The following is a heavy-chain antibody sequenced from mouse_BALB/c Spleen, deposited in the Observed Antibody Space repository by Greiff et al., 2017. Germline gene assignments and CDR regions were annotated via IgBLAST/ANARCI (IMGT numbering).Heavy chain of an antibody. J-gene: IGHJ2*01. V-gene: IGHV5-6*01. D-gene: IGHD2-3*01. Sequence: EVKLVQSGGDLVKPGGSLKLSCAASGFSFSSYGMSWVRQTPDQRLEWVATISSGGSYTYYPDSVKGGYTITRDNAKNTLYLQMSSLKSEDTAMYCCARQGVTDFDYWGQGTTLTVSS. CDR3: ARQGVTDFDY. CDR1: GFSFSSYG. CDR2: ISSGGSYT.